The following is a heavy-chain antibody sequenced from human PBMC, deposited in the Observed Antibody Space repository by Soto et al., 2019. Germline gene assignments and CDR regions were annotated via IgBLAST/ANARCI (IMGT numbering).Heavy chain of an antibody. Sequence: ASVKVSCKVSGYTLTELSMHWVRQAPGKGLEWMGGFDPEDGETIYAQKFQGGVTMTEDTSTDTAYMELSSLRSEDTAVYYCATVYYYDSSGKWDYFDYWGQGTLVTVSS. J-gene: IGHJ4*02. CDR1: GYTLTELS. V-gene: IGHV1-24*01. CDR3: ATVYYYDSSGKWDYFDY. D-gene: IGHD3-22*01. CDR2: FDPEDGET.